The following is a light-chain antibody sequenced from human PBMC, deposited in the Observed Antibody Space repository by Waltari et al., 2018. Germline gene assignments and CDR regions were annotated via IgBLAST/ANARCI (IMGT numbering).Light chain of an antibody. CDR1: SSNIGSKT. J-gene: IGLJ2*01. CDR3: SSWDDSVIGPV. Sequence: QSMLTQPPSASGTPGQRVTISCSGSSSNIGSKTVNWYQHLPGTAPRVLIYSNNQRPSGVPYRFSGSKSGTSASLAISGLQSEDEADYYCSSWDDSVIGPVFGGGTKLTVL. V-gene: IGLV1-44*01. CDR2: SNN.